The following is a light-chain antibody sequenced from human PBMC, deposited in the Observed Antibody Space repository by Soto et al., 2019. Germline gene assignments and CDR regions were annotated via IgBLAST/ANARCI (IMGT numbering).Light chain of an antibody. Sequence: AIRMTQAPSSFPASTGDRVTITCRGSQGISSYLALYQQKPGKAPKLLIYAASTLQSGVPSRFSGSGSGTDFTLTISCLQSEDFATYYCQQYYSYPYTFGQGTKLEIK. J-gene: IGKJ2*01. V-gene: IGKV1-8*01. CDR1: QGISSY. CDR2: AAS. CDR3: QQYYSYPYT.